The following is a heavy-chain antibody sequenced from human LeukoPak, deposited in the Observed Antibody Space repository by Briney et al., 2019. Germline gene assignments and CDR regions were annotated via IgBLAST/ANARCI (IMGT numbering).Heavy chain of an antibody. V-gene: IGHV3-74*01. J-gene: IGHJ6*03. CDR2: INSDGSGT. Sequence: PGGSLRLSCAGSGFTFSSYWMHWVRQAPGKGLVWVSRINSDGSGTSFADSVKGRFTISRDNAKNTLYLQMNSLRAEDTAVYYCARETVVTPYNYMDVWGKGTTVTVSS. D-gene: IGHD4-23*01. CDR1: GFTFSSYW. CDR3: ARETVVTPYNYMDV.